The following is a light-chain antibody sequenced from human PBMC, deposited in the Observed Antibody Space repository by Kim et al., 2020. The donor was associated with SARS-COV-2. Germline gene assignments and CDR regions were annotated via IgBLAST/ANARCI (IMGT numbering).Light chain of an antibody. CDR1: QDVSSS. J-gene: IGKJ4*01. Sequence: AAGGDRVPITCRASQDVSSSLAWYQQKPGKAPKLLIYAASTLQSGVPSRFSGSGSGTEFTLTISSLQPEDFATYYCQQLNTYALIFGGGTKVDIK. CDR3: QQLNTYALI. CDR2: AAS. V-gene: IGKV1-9*01.